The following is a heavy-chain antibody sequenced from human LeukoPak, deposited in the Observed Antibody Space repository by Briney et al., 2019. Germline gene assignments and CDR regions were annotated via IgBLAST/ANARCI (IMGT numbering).Heavy chain of an antibody. V-gene: IGHV4-34*01. CDR1: GGSFSGYY. Sequence: SETLSLTCAVYGGSFSGYYWSWIRQPPGKGLEWIGEINHSGSTNYNPSLKSRVTISVDTSKNQFSLKLSSVTAAGTAVYYCARGVVVAAAGGLDYWGQGTLVTVSS. D-gene: IGHD6-13*01. CDR3: ARGVVVAAAGGLDY. CDR2: INHSGST. J-gene: IGHJ4*02.